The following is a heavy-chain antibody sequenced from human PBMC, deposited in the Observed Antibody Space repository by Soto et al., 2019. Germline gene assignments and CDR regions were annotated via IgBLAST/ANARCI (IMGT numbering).Heavy chain of an antibody. J-gene: IGHJ4*02. CDR2: IYYSGST. CDR1: GGSISSGGYY. Sequence: QVQLQESGPGLVKPSQTLSLTCTVSGGSISSGGYYWSWIRQHPGKGLEWIGYIYYSGSTYYNPSLKSRVTISVDTSKNQFSLKLSSVTAADTAVYYCARYPARWLQFEAFDYWGQGTLVTVSS. V-gene: IGHV4-31*03. D-gene: IGHD5-12*01. CDR3: ARYPARWLQFEAFDY.